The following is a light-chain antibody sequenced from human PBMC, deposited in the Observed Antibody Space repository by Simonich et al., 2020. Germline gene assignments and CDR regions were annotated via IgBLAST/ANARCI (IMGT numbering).Light chain of an antibody. CDR1: HSISSR. CDR2: KAS. J-gene: IGKJ1*01. V-gene: IGKV1-5*03. Sequence: DIQITQTPSTLSASVGDSVPITCRASHSISSRLAWYQQKPGKAPKLLIYKASSLESGVPSRFSGSGSGTEFTLTISSLQPDDFATYYCQQYNSYSRTFGQGTKVEIK. CDR3: QQYNSYSRT.